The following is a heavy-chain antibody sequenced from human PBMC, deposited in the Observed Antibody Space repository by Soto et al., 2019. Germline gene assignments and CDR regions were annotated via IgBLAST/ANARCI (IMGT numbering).Heavy chain of an antibody. V-gene: IGHV4-59*08. D-gene: IGHD4-17*01. J-gene: IGHJ6*02. CDR2: VYYTGDT. CDR3: VRQGIDYLHGLVDV. Sequence: QVQLQQSGPRLVKPSETLSLTCSVSSGPDRSHNWGWIRQPPGRGLAWLGYVYYTGDTAYNPSLRGRVTLSADTSTNDISLTLNSVTAADTAVYYCVRQGIDYLHGLVDVWGQGTTVSVSS. CDR1: SGPDRSHN.